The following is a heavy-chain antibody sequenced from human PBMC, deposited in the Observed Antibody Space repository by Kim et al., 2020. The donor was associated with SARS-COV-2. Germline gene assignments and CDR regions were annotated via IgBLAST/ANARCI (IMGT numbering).Heavy chain of an antibody. D-gene: IGHD6-19*01. Sequence: ASVKVSCKASGYTFTSYAMNWVRQAPGQGLEWMGWINTNTGNPTYAQGFTGRFVFSLDTSVSTAYLQISSLRAEDTAGYYCARVGGGRTVAGTRLGYWGQGTLVTVSS. CDR1: GYTFTSYA. J-gene: IGHJ4*02. CDR2: INTNTGNP. V-gene: IGHV7-4-1*02. CDR3: ARVGGGRTVAGTRLGY.